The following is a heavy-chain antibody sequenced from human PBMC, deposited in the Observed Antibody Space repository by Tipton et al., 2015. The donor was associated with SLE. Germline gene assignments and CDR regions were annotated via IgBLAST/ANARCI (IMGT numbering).Heavy chain of an antibody. D-gene: IGHD1-20*01. CDR2: IYYSGST. J-gene: IGHJ4*02. Sequence: TLSLTCTVSGDSITAYYWSWIRQPPGKGLEWIGSIYYSGSTNYNPSLKSRVTISVDTSKNQFSLRLSSVTAADAAVYYCASYNWNYCDYWGQGIPVTVSS. CDR1: GDSITAYY. CDR3: ASYNWNYCDY. V-gene: IGHV4-59*01.